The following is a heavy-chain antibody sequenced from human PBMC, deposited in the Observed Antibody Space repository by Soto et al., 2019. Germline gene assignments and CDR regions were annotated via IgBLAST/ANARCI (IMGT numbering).Heavy chain of an antibody. J-gene: IGHJ4*02. Sequence: PGESLKISCKASGNSFTSSWINWVRQMPGKGLEWMGRIDPTDSYTEYSPSFQGHITISTDKSIAAAYLQWSSLNASDTAIYYCARSGYCSAGSCYHLGYWGQGTLVTVSS. CDR1: GNSFTSSW. CDR3: ARSGYCSAGSCYHLGY. CDR2: IDPTDSYT. D-gene: IGHD2-15*01. V-gene: IGHV5-10-1*01.